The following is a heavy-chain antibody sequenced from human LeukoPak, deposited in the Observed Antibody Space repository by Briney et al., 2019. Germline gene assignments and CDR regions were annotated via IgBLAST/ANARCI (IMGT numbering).Heavy chain of an antibody. CDR3: ARVGYCSGGSCTNFDY. CDR2: INHSGST. CDR1: GGSFSGYY. J-gene: IGHJ4*02. V-gene: IGHV4-34*01. Sequence: PSETLSLTCAVYGGSFSGYYWSWIRQPPGKGLEWIGEINHSGSTNYNPSLKSRVTISVDTSKNQFSLKLSSVTAADTAVYYCARVGYCSGGSCTNFDYWGQGTLVTVSS. D-gene: IGHD2-15*01.